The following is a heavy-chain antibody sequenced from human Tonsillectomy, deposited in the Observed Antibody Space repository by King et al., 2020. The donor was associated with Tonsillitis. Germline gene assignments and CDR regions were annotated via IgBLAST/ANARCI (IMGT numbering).Heavy chain of an antibody. CDR2: VYYSGSA. V-gene: IGHV4-59*01. J-gene: IGHJ4*02. Sequence: QLQESGPGLVKPSETLSLTCTVSGGSISNYYWSWIRQPPGKGLEWIGHVYYSGSANYNPSLKSRVTISVDSSKNQFSLRLSSVTAADTAVYYCARDNYDYYFASWGQGTLVTVSS. CDR1: GGSISNYY. D-gene: IGHD5-12*01. CDR3: ARDNYDYYFAS.